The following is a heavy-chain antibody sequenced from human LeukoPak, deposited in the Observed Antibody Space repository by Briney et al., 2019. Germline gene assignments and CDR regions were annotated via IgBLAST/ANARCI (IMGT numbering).Heavy chain of an antibody. D-gene: IGHD5-24*01. CDR2: ISSDGSNK. J-gene: IGHJ4*02. CDR3: AKGDGYNLRVSH. CDR1: GLTFSSYV. Sequence: GGSLRLSCAASGLTFSSYVMHWVRQAPGKGLEWVAVISSDGSNKHYADSVKGRFTISRDNSKNTLCLQMNSLRVEDTAVYYCAKGDGYNLRVSHWGQGTLVTVSS. V-gene: IGHV3-30*18.